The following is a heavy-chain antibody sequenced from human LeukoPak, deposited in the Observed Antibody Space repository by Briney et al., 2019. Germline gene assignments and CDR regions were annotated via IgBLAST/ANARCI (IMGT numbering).Heavy chain of an antibody. D-gene: IGHD2-15*01. CDR3: VIGVGWQPDY. Sequence: ASETLSLTCTVFGDSVTGYFLNWVRQPPGKGLEWIGHIYKIGTTNYNPSLKSRLTISADTSKNQFSPQLRSVTAAHTAVYYCVIGVGWQPDYWGQGALVTVSS. J-gene: IGHJ4*02. V-gene: IGHV4-59*02. CDR1: GDSVTGYF. CDR2: IYKIGTT.